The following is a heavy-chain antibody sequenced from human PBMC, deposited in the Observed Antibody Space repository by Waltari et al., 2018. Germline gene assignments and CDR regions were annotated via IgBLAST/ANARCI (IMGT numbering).Heavy chain of an antibody. Sequence: QLQLQESGPGLVKPSETLSLTCTVSGGSISSSSYYWGWLRQPPGKGLEWIGSIYYSGSTYYNPSLKSRVTISVDTSKNQFSLKLSSVTAADTAVYYCARTQQLVRPDYWGQGTLVTVSS. V-gene: IGHV4-39*01. CDR3: ARTQQLVRPDY. J-gene: IGHJ4*02. CDR2: IYYSGST. D-gene: IGHD6-13*01. CDR1: GGSISSSSYY.